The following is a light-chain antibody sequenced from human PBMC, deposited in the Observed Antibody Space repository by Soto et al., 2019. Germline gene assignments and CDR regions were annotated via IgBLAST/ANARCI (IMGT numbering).Light chain of an antibody. V-gene: IGKV1-39*01. CDR2: AAS. Sequence: IQMTQSPSSLSAIVGDSVSITCRASQSMSTAINCVQQKPEKAPKLRSYAASRLQSEVPSRFSVSGSGTDFTLTICSLQPEDFATYYCQHSYSTPQTFGGGTTVDI. J-gene: IGKJ4*01. CDR3: QHSYSTPQT. CDR1: QSMSTA.